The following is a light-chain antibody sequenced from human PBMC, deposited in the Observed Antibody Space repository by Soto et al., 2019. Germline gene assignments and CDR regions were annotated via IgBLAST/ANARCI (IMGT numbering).Light chain of an antibody. Sequence: QSVLTQPPSASGAPGRSVTISCTGTSSDVCGYDYVSWFQQHPGKAPKLIIYEVTKRPSGVPDRFSASKSGNTASLTVSGLQAEDEADYYCSSFVAGNNYWVFGGGNKVTVL. CDR2: EVT. J-gene: IGLJ3*02. CDR1: SSDVCGYDY. CDR3: SSFVAGNNYWV. V-gene: IGLV2-8*01.